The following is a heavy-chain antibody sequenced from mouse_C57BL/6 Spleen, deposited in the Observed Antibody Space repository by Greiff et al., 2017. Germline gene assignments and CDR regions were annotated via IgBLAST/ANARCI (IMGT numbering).Heavy chain of an antibody. V-gene: IGHV1-42*01. CDR1: GYSFTGYY. CDR3: ASLYDGYYEWFCAD. J-gene: IGHJ3*01. Sequence: VQLQQSGAELVKPGASVKISCKASGYSFTGYYMNWVKQSPEKSLEWIGEINPGTGGTTYNQKFKAKATLTVDKSSSTAYMQLKSLTSEDSAVYYCASLYDGYYEWFCADWGQGTLVTVSA. D-gene: IGHD2-3*01. CDR2: INPGTGGT.